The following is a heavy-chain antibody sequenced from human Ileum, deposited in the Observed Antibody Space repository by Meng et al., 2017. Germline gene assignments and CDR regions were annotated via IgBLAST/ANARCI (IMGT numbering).Heavy chain of an antibody. J-gene: IGHJ4*02. CDR2: TYYNGSP. CDR3: ARERRHYYGSGSFDY. D-gene: IGHD3-10*01. CDR1: GGSFSSDNYY. V-gene: IGHV4-30-4*01. Sequence: QVQLQESGPGLVKPSQTLSLTCSVSGGSFSSDNYYWTWIRQTPGKGLEWIGLTYYNGSPFYNPSLRSRVTISVDTSKDQFSLKLTSVTAADTAVYYCARERRHYYGSGSFDYWGQGILVTV.